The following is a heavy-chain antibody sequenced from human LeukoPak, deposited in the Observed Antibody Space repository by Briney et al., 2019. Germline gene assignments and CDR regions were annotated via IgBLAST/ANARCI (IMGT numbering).Heavy chain of an antibody. CDR2: ISGSNIYI. V-gene: IGHV3-21*01. Sequence: AGGSLRLSCAASGFTFSTYTMNWVRQAPGKGLEWVSSISGSNIYINYADSVKGRFTISRDNAKNSLYLQMNSLRAEDTAVYYCARDSRLRDAFDIWGQGTMVTVSS. J-gene: IGHJ3*02. D-gene: IGHD3-22*01. CDR1: GFTFSTYT. CDR3: ARDSRLRDAFDI.